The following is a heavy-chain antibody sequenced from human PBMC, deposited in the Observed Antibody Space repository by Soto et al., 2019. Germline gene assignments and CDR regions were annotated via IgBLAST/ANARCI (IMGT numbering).Heavy chain of an antibody. J-gene: IGHJ3*02. CDR2: IWYDGSNK. CDR1: GFPFSRYG. D-gene: IGHD4-17*01. V-gene: IGHV3-33*01. CDR3: ARETTWVAFDI. Sequence: GGSLRLACAASGFPFSRYGMHWVRQAPGKGLEWVAVIWYDGSNKYYADSVKGRFTISRDNSKNTLYLQMNSLRAEDTAVYYCARETTWVAFDIWGQGTMVTVSS.